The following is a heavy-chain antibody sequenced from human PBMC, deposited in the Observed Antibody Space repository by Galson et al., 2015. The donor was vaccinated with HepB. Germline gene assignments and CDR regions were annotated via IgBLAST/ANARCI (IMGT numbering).Heavy chain of an antibody. D-gene: IGHD5-12*01. CDR2: ISRSTSSTYM. V-gene: IGHV3-21*01. J-gene: IGHJ4*02. CDR3: ARGSEYTSGLSDF. CDR1: GFAFDNYH. Sequence: SLRLSCAASGFAFDNYHMNWFRQPPGRGPEWVSSISRSTSSTYMYSAGSVKGRFTISRDDAKSSLYLQMNTLRVEDTSVYYCARGSEYTSGLSDFCGQGTLVAVSS.